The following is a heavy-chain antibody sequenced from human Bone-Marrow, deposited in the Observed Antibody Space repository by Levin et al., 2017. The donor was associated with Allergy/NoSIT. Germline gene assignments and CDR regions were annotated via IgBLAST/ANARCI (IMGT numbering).Heavy chain of an antibody. CDR2: IWYDGSNK. CDR1: GFTFSSYG. J-gene: IGHJ6*02. V-gene: IGHV3-33*01. CDR3: ARDGRSSSWYLDDYYYGMDG. Sequence: GESLKISCAASGFTFSSYGMHWVRQAPGKGLEWVAVIWYDGSNKYYADSVKGRFTISRDNSKNTLYLQMNSLRAEDTAVYYCARDGRSSSWYLDDYYYGMDGWGQGTTVTVSS. D-gene: IGHD6-13*01.